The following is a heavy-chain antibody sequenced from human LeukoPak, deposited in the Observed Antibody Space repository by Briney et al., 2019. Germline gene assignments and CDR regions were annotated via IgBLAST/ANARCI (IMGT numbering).Heavy chain of an antibody. CDR2: IYYTGNS. CDR1: GFTFSNAW. D-gene: IGHD3-16*01. V-gene: IGHV4-4*02. CDR3: ARSGGLLATGRFDP. Sequence: GSLRLSCAASGFTFSNAWMSWVRQAPGKGLEWIGTIYYTGNSHYNPSLRSRVTISLDTSKNQFFLKLSSVTAADTALYYCARSGGLLATGRFDPWGQGALVTVSS. J-gene: IGHJ5*02.